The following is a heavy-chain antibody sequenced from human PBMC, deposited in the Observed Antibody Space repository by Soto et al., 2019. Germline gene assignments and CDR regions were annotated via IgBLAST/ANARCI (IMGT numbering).Heavy chain of an antibody. V-gene: IGHV1-18*01. CDR1: CYSFNTYG. CDR3: ARKGCFDDCYYFVN. Sequence: SVKVSFKASCYSFNTYGINWVRQAPGQGLEWMGWINTHSGNPSYAQKFQGRVTMTTDTSTGTAYMEVRSLTSDDTAVYFCARKGCFDDCYYFVNWGQGTLVTVSS. D-gene: IGHD2-21*02. J-gene: IGHJ4*02. CDR2: INTHSGNP.